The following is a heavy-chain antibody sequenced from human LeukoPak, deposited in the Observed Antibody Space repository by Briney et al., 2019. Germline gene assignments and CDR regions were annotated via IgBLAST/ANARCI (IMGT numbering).Heavy chain of an antibody. V-gene: IGHV4-59*01. CDR2: IYYSGST. CDR1: GGSISSYY. CDR3: ARDPPARGSD. J-gene: IGHJ1*01. Sequence: SETLSLTCTVSGGSISSYYWSWIRQPPGKGLEWIGYIYYSGSTNYNPSLMNRVTISVDTSKNQFSLKLSSVTAADTAVYYCARDPPARGSDWGQGTLVTVSS.